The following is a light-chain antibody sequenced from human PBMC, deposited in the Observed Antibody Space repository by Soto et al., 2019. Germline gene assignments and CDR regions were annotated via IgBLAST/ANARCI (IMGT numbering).Light chain of an antibody. J-gene: IGLJ3*02. CDR3: QVWDSSSDHWV. V-gene: IGLV3-21*02. CDR1: NIGIKN. CDR2: DDS. Sequence: SYELTQPPSVSVAPGQTATITCGGNNIGIKNVHWYHQKPGQAPVLVVSDDSDRPPGIPERFSGSRSANTATLIISRVEAGDEADYSCQVWDSSSDHWVFGGGTKLPVL.